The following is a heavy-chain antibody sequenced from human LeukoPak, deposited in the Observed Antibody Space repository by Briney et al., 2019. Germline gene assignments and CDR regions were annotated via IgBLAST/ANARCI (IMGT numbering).Heavy chain of an antibody. J-gene: IGHJ3*02. D-gene: IGHD2-21*01. CDR2: IIPILGIA. Sequence: RIIPILGIANYAQKFQGRVTITADKSTSTAYMELSSLRSEDTAVYYCARVHYTREHRAFDIWGQGTMVTVSS. CDR3: ARVHYTREHRAFDI. V-gene: IGHV1-69*04.